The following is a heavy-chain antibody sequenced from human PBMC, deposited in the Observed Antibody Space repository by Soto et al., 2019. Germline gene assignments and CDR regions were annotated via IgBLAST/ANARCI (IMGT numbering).Heavy chain of an antibody. Sequence: QGQLQESGPGLVKPSQTLSLTCTVSAGSITSGGYYWSWIRQHPGKGLEWIGNSYYSGSTYYNTSLKRRVTIPVDPSKNPFPLKLSSVTAADAAVYYCARDPLGTPFGYIQSWGQGTLVNVSS. J-gene: IGHJ5*02. CDR3: ARDPLGTPFGYIQS. V-gene: IGHV4-31*03. D-gene: IGHD6-25*01. CDR2: SYYSGST. CDR1: AGSITSGGYY.